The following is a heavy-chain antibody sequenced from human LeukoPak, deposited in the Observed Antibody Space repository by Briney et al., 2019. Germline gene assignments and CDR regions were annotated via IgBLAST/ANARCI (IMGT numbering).Heavy chain of an antibody. Sequence: GGSLRLSCAASGFTFSSYGMHWVRQAPGKGLEWVAFIRYDGSNKYYADSVKGRFTISRDNSKNTLYLQMNSLRAEDTAVYYCAKDLGLGSGSYSYYYYMDVWGKGTTVTVSS. J-gene: IGHJ6*03. D-gene: IGHD1-26*01. CDR3: AKDLGLGSGSYSYYYYMDV. CDR1: GFTFSSYG. V-gene: IGHV3-30*02. CDR2: IRYDGSNK.